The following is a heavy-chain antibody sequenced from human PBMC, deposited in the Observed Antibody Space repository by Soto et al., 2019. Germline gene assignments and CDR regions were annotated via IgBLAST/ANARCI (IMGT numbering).Heavy chain of an antibody. CDR3: ARVLSSSWKGDAFDI. CDR1: GGSISSGGYY. J-gene: IGHJ3*02. V-gene: IGHV4-31*03. D-gene: IGHD6-13*01. CDR2: IYYSGST. Sequence: SETLSLTCTVSGGSISSGGYYWSWIRQHPGKGLEWIGYIYYSGSTYYNPSLKSRVTISVDTSKNQFSLKLGSVTAADTAVYYCARVLSSSWKGDAFDIWGQGTMVTVSS.